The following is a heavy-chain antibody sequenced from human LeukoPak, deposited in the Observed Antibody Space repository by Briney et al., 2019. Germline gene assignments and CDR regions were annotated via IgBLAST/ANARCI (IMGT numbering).Heavy chain of an antibody. V-gene: IGHV1-46*01. Sequence: ASVKVSCKASGYTFTNFYMNWVRQAPGQGLEWMGIFSPISGGTDYPQKFQGRVTLTGDMSTSTVYMELSSLRSEDTATYYCAELGITMIGGVWGKGTTVTISS. J-gene: IGHJ6*04. CDR2: FSPISGGT. D-gene: IGHD3-10*02. CDR3: AELGITMIGGV. CDR1: GYTFTNFY.